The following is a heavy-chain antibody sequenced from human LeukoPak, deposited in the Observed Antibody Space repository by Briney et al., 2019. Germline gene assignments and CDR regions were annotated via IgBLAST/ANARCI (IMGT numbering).Heavy chain of an antibody. CDR3: AKATGGGSGSYPLDY. CDR2: ISGSGGST. D-gene: IGHD3-10*01. J-gene: IGHJ4*02. Sequence: GGSLRLSCAASGFTFSSYAMSWVRQAPGKGLEWVSAISGSGGSTYYADSVKGRFTISRDYSKNTLYLQMNSLRAEDTAVYYCAKATGGGSGSYPLDYWGQGTLVTVSS. V-gene: IGHV3-23*01. CDR1: GFTFSSYA.